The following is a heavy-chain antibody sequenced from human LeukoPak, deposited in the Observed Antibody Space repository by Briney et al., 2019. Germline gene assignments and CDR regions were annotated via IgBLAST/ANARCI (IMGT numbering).Heavy chain of an antibody. CDR1: GFTFSRYW. J-gene: IGHJ4*02. D-gene: IGHD3-9*01. Sequence: PGGSLRLSCGASGFTFSRYWMSWVRQAPGKGLEWVANINQDGSEKHYVDSVKGRFTISRDNAKNSLHLQVNSLRAEDTAVYYCAGGYYDILTGYASDYWGQGTLVTVSS. CDR2: INQDGSEK. V-gene: IGHV3-7*03. CDR3: AGGYYDILTGYASDY.